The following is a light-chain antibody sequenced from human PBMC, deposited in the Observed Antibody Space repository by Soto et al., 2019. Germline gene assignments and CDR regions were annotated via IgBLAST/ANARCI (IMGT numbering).Light chain of an antibody. CDR1: QSVSSSY. J-gene: IGKJ3*01. Sequence: EIVLTQSPGTLSLSPGERATLSCRASQSVSSSYLAWYQQKPGQAPRLLIYGASSRATGIPDRFTVSGSGTDFTLTISRLEPEDFAVYYCQQYGMSPFTVGPGTKVDIK. CDR3: QQYGMSPFT. V-gene: IGKV3-20*01. CDR2: GAS.